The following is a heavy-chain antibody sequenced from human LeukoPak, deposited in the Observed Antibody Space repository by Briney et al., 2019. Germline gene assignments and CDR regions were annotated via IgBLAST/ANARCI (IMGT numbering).Heavy chain of an antibody. J-gene: IGHJ3*02. CDR1: GFIFSNYA. D-gene: IGHD5-18*01. V-gene: IGHV3-23*01. Sequence: GGSLRLSCAVSGFIFSNYAMSWVRQAPGKGLEWVSSISGSGDATKYADSVKGRFTISRDNSKNTLYLQMNSLRAEDTAVYYCAKGTNTAMVLEAAFDIWGQGTMVTVSS. CDR3: AKGTNTAMVLEAAFDI. CDR2: ISGSGDAT.